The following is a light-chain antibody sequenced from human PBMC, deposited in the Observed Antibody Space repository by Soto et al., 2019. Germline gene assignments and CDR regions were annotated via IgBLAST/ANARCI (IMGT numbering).Light chain of an antibody. CDR3: SSYTASSTWV. CDR1: SRDVGGYNY. V-gene: IGLV2-14*01. Sequence: QSALTQPASVSGSPGQSITISCTGTSRDVGGYNYVSWYQISPGKAPKLIIYEVSNQPSGVSDRFSGSRSGNTASLAISGLQPEDEADYYCSSYTASSTWVFGGGTKLTVL. J-gene: IGLJ3*02. CDR2: EVS.